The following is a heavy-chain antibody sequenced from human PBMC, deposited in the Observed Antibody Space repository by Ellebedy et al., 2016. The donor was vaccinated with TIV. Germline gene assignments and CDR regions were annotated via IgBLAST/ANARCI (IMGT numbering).Heavy chain of an antibody. D-gene: IGHD3-22*01. V-gene: IGHV3-48*01. CDR1: GSAFSGYS. Sequence: GESLKISCVVSGSAFSGYSLNWVRQAPGKGLEWLSYISSSSNVKFYADSVKGRFTISRDNSKNTLYLQMNSLRAEDTAVYYCARDLGGYYYFDYWGQGTLVTVSS. J-gene: IGHJ4*02. CDR2: ISSSSNVK. CDR3: ARDLGGYYYFDY.